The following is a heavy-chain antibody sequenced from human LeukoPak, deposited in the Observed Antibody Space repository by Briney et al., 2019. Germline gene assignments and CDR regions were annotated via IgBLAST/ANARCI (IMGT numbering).Heavy chain of an antibody. D-gene: IGHD3-10*01. V-gene: IGHV1-2*02. Sequence: ASVKVSCKASGYTFTGYYMHWVRQAPGQGLEWMGWINPNSGGTNYAQKFQGRVTMTRDTSISTAYMELSRLRSDDTAVYYCARDYHYGSGTSNYYYYYMDVWGKGTTVTVSS. CDR1: GYTFTGYY. J-gene: IGHJ6*03. CDR2: INPNSGGT. CDR3: ARDYHYGSGTSNYYYYYMDV.